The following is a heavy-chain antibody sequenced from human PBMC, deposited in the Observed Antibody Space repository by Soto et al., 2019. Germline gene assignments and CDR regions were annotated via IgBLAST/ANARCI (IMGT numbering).Heavy chain of an antibody. J-gene: IGHJ6*03. CDR3: ARGGISHWAYFYYMDV. D-gene: IGHD2-21*01. CDR1: GGSLSDYF. CDR2: INHLGSI. Sequence: QVQLQQWGAGLLKPSETLSLICVVSGGSLSDYFWSWIRHPPGMALEWIGEINHLGSINYNPSLKSRVTMSVDTSKNQFSLTLNSATAADTATYYCARGGISHWAYFYYMDVWDRGTTVTVSS. V-gene: IGHV4-34*01.